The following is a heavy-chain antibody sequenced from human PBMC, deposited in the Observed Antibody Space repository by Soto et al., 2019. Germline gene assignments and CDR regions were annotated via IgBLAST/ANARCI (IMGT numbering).Heavy chain of an antibody. CDR1: GGSISSYY. D-gene: IGHD6-6*01. V-gene: IGHV4-59*01. Sequence: PSETLSLTCTVSGGSISSYYWSWIRQPPGKGLEWIGYIYYSGSTNYNPSLKSRVTISVDTSKNQFSLKLSSVTAADTAVYYCARTIAARQLDYWGQGTLVTVSS. CDR3: ARTIAARQLDY. J-gene: IGHJ4*02. CDR2: IYYSGST.